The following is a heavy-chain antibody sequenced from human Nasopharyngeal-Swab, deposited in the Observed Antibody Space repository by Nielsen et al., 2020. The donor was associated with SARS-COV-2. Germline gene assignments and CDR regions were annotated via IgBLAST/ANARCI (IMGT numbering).Heavy chain of an antibody. J-gene: IGHJ4*02. Sequence: ASVKVSCKASGYTLSTYAMYWVRQAPGQRPEFMGWINAGKGNTIYSQKFQGRVRISRDTSANTVYMELNRLRSEDTAVYYCARDSGNDYSSFQWGQGTLVTVSS. V-gene: IGHV1-3*01. CDR1: GYTLSTYA. CDR2: INAGKGNT. CDR3: ARDSGNDYSSFQ. D-gene: IGHD3-10*01.